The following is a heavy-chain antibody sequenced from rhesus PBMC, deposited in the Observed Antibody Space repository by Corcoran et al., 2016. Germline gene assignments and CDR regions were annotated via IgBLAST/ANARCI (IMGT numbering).Heavy chain of an antibody. CDR3: ASAVTGTNYFDY. D-gene: IGHD1-26*01. CDR1: GGSISGYYY. J-gene: IGHJ4*01. CDR2: IYGSGGSN. V-gene: IGHV4S14*01. Sequence: QVQLQESGPGLVKPSETLSLTCAVSGGSISGYYYWSWNRQPPGKGLEWIGSIYGSGGSNYLNPSLKSRVTLSVDTSKNQFSLKLSSVTAADTAVYYCASAVTGTNYFDYWGQGVLVTVSS.